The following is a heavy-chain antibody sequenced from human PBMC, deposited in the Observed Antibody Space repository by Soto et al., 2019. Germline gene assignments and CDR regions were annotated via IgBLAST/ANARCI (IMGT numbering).Heavy chain of an antibody. CDR3: AKDLPDPYCSGGSCYHDY. CDR2: ISGSGGST. D-gene: IGHD2-15*01. V-gene: IGHV3-23*01. Sequence: GGSLRLSXAASGFTFSSYAMSWVRQAPGKGLEWVSAISGSGGSTYYADSVKGRFTISRDNSKNTLYLQMNSLRAEDTAVYYCAKDLPDPYCSGGSCYHDYWGQGTLVTVSS. CDR1: GFTFSSYA. J-gene: IGHJ4*02.